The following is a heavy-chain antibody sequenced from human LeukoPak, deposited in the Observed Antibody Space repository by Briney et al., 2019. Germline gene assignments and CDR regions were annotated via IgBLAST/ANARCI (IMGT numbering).Heavy chain of an antibody. CDR2: IKQDGSEK. CDR1: GFTFSSYW. J-gene: IGHJ4*02. V-gene: IGHV3-7*01. D-gene: IGHD2-15*01. CDR3: ASGPCDGSCYSW. Sequence: RPGGSLRLSCAASGFTFSSYWMSWVRQAPGKGLGWVANIKQDGSEKYYVDSVKGRFTISRDNAKNSPYLQMNSLRAEDTAVYYCASGPCDGSCYSWWGQGTLVTVSS.